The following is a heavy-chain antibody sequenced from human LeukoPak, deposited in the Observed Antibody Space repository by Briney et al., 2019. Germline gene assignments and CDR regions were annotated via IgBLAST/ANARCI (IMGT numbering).Heavy chain of an antibody. D-gene: IGHD6-19*01. J-gene: IGHJ4*02. CDR3: VRDGRYDSACFDS. CDR1: GDPLNDNAYY. CDR2: FYSSGST. Sequence: SETLSLTCNVSGDPLNDNAYYWGWIRQSPGKGLEWIGAFYSSGSTSPHPSLKSRVTISVHTPRTQLSLKLDSVTDTDTAVYFCVRDGRYDSACFDSWGPGILVTVSS. V-gene: IGHV4-39*07.